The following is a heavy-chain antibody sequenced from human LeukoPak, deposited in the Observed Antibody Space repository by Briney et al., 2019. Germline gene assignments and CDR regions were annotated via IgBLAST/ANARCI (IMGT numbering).Heavy chain of an antibody. J-gene: IGHJ3*02. CDR1: GYSISSGYY. CDR2: IYHSGST. CDR3: ARLCRYCSSSNDAFDI. D-gene: IGHD2-2*01. V-gene: IGHV4-38-2*02. Sequence: SETLSLTCTVSGYSISSGYYWGWIRQPPGKGLEWIGSIYHSGSTYYNPSLKSRVTISVDTSKNQFSLKLSSVTAADTAVYYCARLCRYCSSSNDAFDIWGQGTMVTVSS.